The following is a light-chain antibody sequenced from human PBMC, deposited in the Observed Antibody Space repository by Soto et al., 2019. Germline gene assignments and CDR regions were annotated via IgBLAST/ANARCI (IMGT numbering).Light chain of an antibody. CDR1: SLHIGAGYD. Sequence: QSVRRKTADVVGGPGERVPIFNTESSLHIGAGYDVHWYQQLPGTAPKLLIYGNSNRPSGVPDRFSGSKSGTSASLAITGLQAEDEADYYCQSYDSSLSRVFGTVTKVTVL. CDR3: QSYDSSLSRV. CDR2: GNS. V-gene: IGLV1-40*01. J-gene: IGLJ1*01.